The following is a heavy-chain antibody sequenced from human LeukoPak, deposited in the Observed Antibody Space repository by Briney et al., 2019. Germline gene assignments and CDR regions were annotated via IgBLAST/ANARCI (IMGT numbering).Heavy chain of an antibody. CDR2: IDGNGGST. J-gene: IGHJ4*02. Sequence: GGSLRLSCAASGFTFSAYVMHWVRQAPGKGLEYVSTIDGNGGSTYYANSVKGRFTISRDNSKNTLNLQMGSLRAEDMAVYYCARGGGYCSRTGCYGIDYWGQGTLVTVSS. CDR3: ARGGGYCSRTGCYGIDY. CDR1: GFTFSAYV. D-gene: IGHD2-2*01. V-gene: IGHV3-64*01.